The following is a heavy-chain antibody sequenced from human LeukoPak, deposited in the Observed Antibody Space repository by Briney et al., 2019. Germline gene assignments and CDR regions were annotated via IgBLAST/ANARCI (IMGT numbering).Heavy chain of an antibody. CDR1: GFTFSSYW. D-gene: IGHD3-10*01. CDR3: AREDYYGSGQGDY. CDR2: INSDGSST. Sequence: GGSLRLSCAASGFTFSSYWMHWVRQAPGKGLVWVSRINSDGSSTSYADSVKGRFTISRDNAKNTLYLQMNSLRAEDTAVYYCAREDYYGSGQGDYWGQGTLATVSS. V-gene: IGHV3-74*01. J-gene: IGHJ4*02.